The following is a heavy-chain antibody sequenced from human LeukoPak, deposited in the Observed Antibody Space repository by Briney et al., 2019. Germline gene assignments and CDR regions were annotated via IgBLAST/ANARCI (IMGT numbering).Heavy chain of an antibody. CDR2: IYPGDSDT. Sequence: GESLKISCKGSGYSFTSYWIGWVRQMPGKGLEWMGIIYPGDSDTRYSPSFQGQVTISADKSISTAYLQWSSLKASDTAMYYCARLGDQYSSSWLVDYYFDYWGQGTLVTVSS. D-gene: IGHD6-13*01. J-gene: IGHJ4*02. CDR1: GYSFTSYW. CDR3: ARLGDQYSSSWLVDYYFDY. V-gene: IGHV5-51*01.